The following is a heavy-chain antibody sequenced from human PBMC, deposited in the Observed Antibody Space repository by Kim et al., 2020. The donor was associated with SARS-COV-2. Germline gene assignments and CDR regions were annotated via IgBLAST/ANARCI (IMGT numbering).Heavy chain of an antibody. V-gene: IGHV3-30*02. D-gene: IGHD1-26*01. Sequence: AKSVKGRFTISRDTTKNMCYLQINSLRVEDTPVYYCANGRIWTANHDEYDYWGQGTLLTVSS. CDR3: ANGRIWTANHDEYDY. J-gene: IGHJ4*02.